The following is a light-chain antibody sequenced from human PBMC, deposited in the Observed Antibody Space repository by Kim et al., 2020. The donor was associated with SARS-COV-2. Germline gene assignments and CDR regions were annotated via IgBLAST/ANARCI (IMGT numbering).Light chain of an antibody. CDR2: AAS. CDR3: QQTNSCPPT. J-gene: IGKJ5*01. V-gene: IGKV1D-12*01. CDR1: QGISTR. Sequence: DIQMTQSPSSVSASVGDRVTITCRASQGISTRLAWYQHKLGKAPKLLIYAASSLQSGAPARFSGSGSGTDFTLTVSSLQPEDSATYYCQQTNSCPPTFGQGTRLEIK.